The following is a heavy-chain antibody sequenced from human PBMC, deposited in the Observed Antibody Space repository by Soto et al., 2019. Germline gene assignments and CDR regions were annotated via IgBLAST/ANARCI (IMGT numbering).Heavy chain of an antibody. CDR3: SREKQVRGFDP. CDR1: RYTFTSYD. J-gene: IGHJ5*02. D-gene: IGHD2-2*01. Sequence: QVQLVQSGAEVKKPGASVKVSCKASRYTFTSYDINWVRQATGQGLEWMGWMNPNRGNTGYEQKYQDRVTMTRNTTISTASMEQSRLRSEDTAVYYCSREKQVRGFDPWGQGTLVTVSS. CDR2: MNPNRGNT. V-gene: IGHV1-8*01.